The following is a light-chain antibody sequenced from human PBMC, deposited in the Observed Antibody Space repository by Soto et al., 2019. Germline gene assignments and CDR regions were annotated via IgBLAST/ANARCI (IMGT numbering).Light chain of an antibody. J-gene: IGKJ5*01. CDR3: QQSYSPPPIT. V-gene: IGKV1-39*01. Sequence: DIPMTQSPSSLSASVGDRVTITCRASQTISNYFHWYQQKPGKTPKLLIYAASSLQRGVPSRFSGSGSATDVSLTIGSLQPEDFATYYCQQSYSPPPITFGQGTRLEIK. CDR1: QTISNY. CDR2: AAS.